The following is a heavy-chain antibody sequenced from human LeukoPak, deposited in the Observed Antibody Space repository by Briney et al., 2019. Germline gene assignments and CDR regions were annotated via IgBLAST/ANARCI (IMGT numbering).Heavy chain of an antibody. CDR3: ARDPQYCSGGSCYSFDY. J-gene: IGHJ4*02. D-gene: IGHD2-15*01. V-gene: IGHV3-21*01. CDR2: IISSSSYI. CDR1: GFTFSTYS. Sequence: GGSLTLSFAASGFTFSTYSMNWVRQAPGKGLEWVSSIISSSSYIYYADPVKCRLPISRDNAKNSLYLQMNSLRAEDTAVYSCARDPQYCSGGSCYSFDYWGQGTLVTVSS.